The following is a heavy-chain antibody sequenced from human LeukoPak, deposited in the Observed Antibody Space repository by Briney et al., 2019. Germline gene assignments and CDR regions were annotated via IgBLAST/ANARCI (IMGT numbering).Heavy chain of an antibody. Sequence: SETLSLTCTVSGGSISSGGHYWGWIRQPPGKGLEWIGSIYYSGSTYYNPSLKSRVTISVDTSKNQFSLKLSSVTAADTAVYYCARFIAVAGTIDYWGQGTLVTVSS. CDR2: IYYSGST. CDR1: GGSISSGGHY. D-gene: IGHD6-19*01. V-gene: IGHV4-39*01. J-gene: IGHJ4*02. CDR3: ARFIAVAGTIDY.